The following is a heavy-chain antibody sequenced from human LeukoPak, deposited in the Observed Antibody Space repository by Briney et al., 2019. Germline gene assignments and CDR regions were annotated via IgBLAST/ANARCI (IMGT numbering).Heavy chain of an antibody. CDR2: TYFGGTT. D-gene: IGHD5-24*01. Sequence: GGSLRLSCAASGFSFNNYVMNWVRQAPGKELEWVSITYFGGTTYYADSVKGRFTISRDNSKNTLYLQMNSLRADDTAVYYCARDSEGDGYDFDTWGRGTLVTVSS. CDR1: GFSFNNYV. V-gene: IGHV3-53*01. CDR3: ARDSEGDGYDFDT. J-gene: IGHJ5*02.